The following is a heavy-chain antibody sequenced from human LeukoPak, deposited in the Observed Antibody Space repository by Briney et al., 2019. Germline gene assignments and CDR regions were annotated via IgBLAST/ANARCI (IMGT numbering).Heavy chain of an antibody. CDR3: VKTNPSYAFDF. CDR2: ISNIGTGT. J-gene: IGHJ4*02. CDR1: GFTFSTYA. D-gene: IGHD1-14*01. Sequence: GGSLRLSCAASGFTFSTYAMRWVRQAPGKGLEWVSAISNIGTGTYYADSVQGRFTVSRDNSKNTLYLQMNRLRAEDPAVYYCVKTNPSYAFDFWGQGTLVTVSS. V-gene: IGHV3-23*01.